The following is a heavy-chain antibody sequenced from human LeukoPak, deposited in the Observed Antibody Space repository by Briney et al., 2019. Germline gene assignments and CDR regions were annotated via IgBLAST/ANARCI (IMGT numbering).Heavy chain of an antibody. D-gene: IGHD5-24*01. V-gene: IGHV3-23*01. Sequence: GGSLRLSCAASGFTFSSYAMSWVRQAPGKGLEWVSAISGSGGSTYYADSVKGRFTISRDNSKNTLYLQTNSLRAEDTAVYYCAKDLERWLQNDAFDIWGQGTMVTVSS. CDR2: ISGSGGST. CDR3: AKDLERWLQNDAFDI. J-gene: IGHJ3*02. CDR1: GFTFSSYA.